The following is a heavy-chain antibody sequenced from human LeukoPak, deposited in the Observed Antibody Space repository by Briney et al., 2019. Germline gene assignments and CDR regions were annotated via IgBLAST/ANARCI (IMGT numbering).Heavy chain of an antibody. D-gene: IGHD3-22*01. CDR3: ARDFVNSGYYFDY. CDR1: GFTFSSYW. Sequence: GGSLRLSCAASGFTFSSYWMHWVRQAPGKGLVWVSRINSDGSSTSYADSVKGRFTISRDNAKNSLYLQMNSLRAEDTAVYYCARDFVNSGYYFDYWGQGTLVTVSS. CDR2: INSDGSST. V-gene: IGHV3-74*01. J-gene: IGHJ4*02.